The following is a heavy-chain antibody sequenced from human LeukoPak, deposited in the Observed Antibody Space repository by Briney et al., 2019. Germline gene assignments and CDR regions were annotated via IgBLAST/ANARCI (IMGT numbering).Heavy chain of an antibody. CDR3: ARSTSTYYYFDY. CDR1: GYSFTDCY. Sequence: ASVKVSCKASGYSFTDCYIHWVRQAPGQGLEWMGRINPKSGGATYAQMIRGRVSMTTDTFISTAYMELNRLSSDDTAVYFRARSTSTYYYFDYWGHGSLVAVSS. V-gene: IGHV1-2*06. D-gene: IGHD2-2*01. J-gene: IGHJ4*01. CDR2: INPKSGGA.